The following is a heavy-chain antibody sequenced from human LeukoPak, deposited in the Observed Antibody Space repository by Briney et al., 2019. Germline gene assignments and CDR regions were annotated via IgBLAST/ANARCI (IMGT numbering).Heavy chain of an antibody. CDR2: ISWNSGSI. CDR1: GFTFDEYA. CDR3: AKDPYRSAWYGWSAH. Sequence: PGRSLRLSCAASGFTFDEYAMHWVRQAPGKGLEWVSGISWNSGSIGYADSVKGRFTISRDNAKNSLYLQMNSLRAEDTALYYGAKDPYRSAWYGWSAHWGQATLVTVSS. J-gene: IGHJ5*02. D-gene: IGHD6-19*01. V-gene: IGHV3-9*01.